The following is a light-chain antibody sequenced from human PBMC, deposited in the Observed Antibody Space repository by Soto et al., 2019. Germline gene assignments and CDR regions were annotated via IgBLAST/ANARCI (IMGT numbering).Light chain of an antibody. Sequence: QSALTQTASVSGSPGQSITISCTGTSSDIGAYGYVSWYQQHPGEAPNLLIYEVFYRPSGISNRFSGSQSGNTASLTISGLQAEDEADYYCTSYTTSDTLVFGTGTKVTVL. CDR2: EVF. CDR1: SSDIGAYGY. V-gene: IGLV2-14*01. CDR3: TSYTTSDTLV. J-gene: IGLJ1*01.